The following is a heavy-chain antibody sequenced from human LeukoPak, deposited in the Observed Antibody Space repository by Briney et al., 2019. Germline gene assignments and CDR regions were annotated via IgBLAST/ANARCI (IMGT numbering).Heavy chain of an antibody. CDR2: FDPEDGET. Sequence: ASVKVSCKVSGYTLTELSMHWVRQAPGKGLEWMGGFDPEDGETIYAQKFQGRVTMTEDTSTDTAYMEPSSLRSEDTAVYYCAATIERITMVRGVPPDYWGQGTLVTVSS. CDR1: GYTLTELS. V-gene: IGHV1-24*01. CDR3: AATIERITMVRGVPPDY. J-gene: IGHJ4*02. D-gene: IGHD3-10*01.